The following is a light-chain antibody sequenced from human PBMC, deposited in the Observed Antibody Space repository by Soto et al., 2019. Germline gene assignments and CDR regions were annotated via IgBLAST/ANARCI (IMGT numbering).Light chain of an antibody. CDR3: HQYGKSPRT. J-gene: IGKJ1*01. Sequence: EVVLTQSPGTLSLYPGERVTLSCRASQIVPSDYLAWYHQEPGQAPRLLIYGAFNRATGIPDRFSGSGSGTDFTLSISRLEPGDFGVYFCHQYGKSPRTFGHGTKVDIK. CDR1: QIVPSDY. CDR2: GAF. V-gene: IGKV3-20*01.